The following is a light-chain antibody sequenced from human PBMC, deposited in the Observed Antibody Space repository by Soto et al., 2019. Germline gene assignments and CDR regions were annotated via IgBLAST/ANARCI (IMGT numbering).Light chain of an antibody. V-gene: IGKV1-9*01. CDR3: QQRKSYPIT. CDR1: QDINTY. Sequence: XXTXSXSFLSASVGDRVTITCRASQDINTYLACYQQKPGKAPKLLIFAASTLQNGVPSRFSGSGSGTEFTVTITSLQPEDFATYYCQQRKSYPITFGQGTRLEIK. J-gene: IGKJ5*01. CDR2: AAS.